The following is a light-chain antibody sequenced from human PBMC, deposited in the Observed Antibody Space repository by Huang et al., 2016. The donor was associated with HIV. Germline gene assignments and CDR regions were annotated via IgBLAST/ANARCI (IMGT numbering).Light chain of an antibody. Sequence: IQLTQSPSSLSASVGDRVTITCRASQDISNYLAWYQQKSGNAPNLLIFAASTLESGIPARFSGGVSGTNFTLSISGLQPEDSAVYYCQQLDSYPLTFGPGTKVHIK. J-gene: IGKJ3*01. CDR1: QDISNY. V-gene: IGKV1-9*01. CDR3: QQLDSYPLT. CDR2: AAS.